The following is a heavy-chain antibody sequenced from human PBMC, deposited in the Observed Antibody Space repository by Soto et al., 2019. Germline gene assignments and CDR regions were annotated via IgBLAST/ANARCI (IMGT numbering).Heavy chain of an antibody. D-gene: IGHD6-13*01. Sequence: QVQLRESGPGLVRPSETLSLTCTVSGGSISGYYWSWIRQPPGKGLEWIGYIYYNGKTNYNPSLKSRVTISVDTSKNQSSLKLSSVTAADTSVYYCARARGRTAALDYWGQGNLVTVSS. V-gene: IGHV4-59*01. J-gene: IGHJ4*02. CDR1: GGSISGYY. CDR3: ARARGRTAALDY. CDR2: IYYNGKT.